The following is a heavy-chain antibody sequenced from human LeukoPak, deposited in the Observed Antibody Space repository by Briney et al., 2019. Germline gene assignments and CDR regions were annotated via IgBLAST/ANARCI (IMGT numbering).Heavy chain of an antibody. J-gene: IGHJ5*02. CDR1: GGSISPYY. CDR2: IYASGST. D-gene: IGHD5-12*01. Sequence: KPSENLSPTCTVPGGSISPYYWSWIRQPAREGLEWIGRIYASGSTNYNPSHNPSLESRVTMSVDTSNNQFSLNLSSVTAADTAVYYCARDSGYDLTWGQGTLVTVSS. CDR3: ARDSGYDLT. V-gene: IGHV4-4*07.